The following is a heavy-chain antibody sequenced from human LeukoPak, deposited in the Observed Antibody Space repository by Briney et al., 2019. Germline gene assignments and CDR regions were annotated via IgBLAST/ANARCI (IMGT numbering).Heavy chain of an antibody. D-gene: IGHD3-22*01. CDR2: IYYSGST. CDR1: GGSISSYY. CDR3: ARERERRRSSHDSSGSHYAY. Sequence: SETLSLTCTVSGGSISSYYWSWIRQPPGKGLEWIGYIYYSGSTNYDPSLKSRVTISVDTSKNQFSLKLSSVTAADTAVYYCARERERRRSSHDSSGSHYAYWGQGTLVTVSS. V-gene: IGHV4-59*01. J-gene: IGHJ4*02.